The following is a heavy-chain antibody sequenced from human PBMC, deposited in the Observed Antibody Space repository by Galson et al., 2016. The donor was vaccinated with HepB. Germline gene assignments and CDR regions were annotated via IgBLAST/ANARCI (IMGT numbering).Heavy chain of an antibody. CDR1: GFTFSSYE. Sequence: SLRLSCAASGFTFSSYEMNWVRQAPGKGLEWVSYISSSGSLIYYADSVKGRFTISRDNAKNSLYLQMNSLRAEDTAIYYCARPLSTSYYYAWDVWGQGTTVTVSS. V-gene: IGHV3-48*03. J-gene: IGHJ6*02. CDR3: ARPLSTSYYYAWDV. CDR2: ISSSGSLI. D-gene: IGHD3-16*01.